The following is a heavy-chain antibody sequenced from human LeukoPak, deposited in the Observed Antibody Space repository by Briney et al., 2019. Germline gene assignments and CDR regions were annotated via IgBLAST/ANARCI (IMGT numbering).Heavy chain of an antibody. CDR2: ISYDGSNK. CDR1: GFTFSSYA. V-gene: IGHV3-30-3*01. Sequence: GGSLRLSCAASGFTFSSYAMHWVRQAPGKGLEWVAVISYDGSNKYYADSVKGRFTISRDNSKNTLYLQMNSLRAEDTAVYYCARYDLRAFDYWGQGTLVTVSS. D-gene: IGHD3-3*01. CDR3: ARYDLRAFDY. J-gene: IGHJ4*02.